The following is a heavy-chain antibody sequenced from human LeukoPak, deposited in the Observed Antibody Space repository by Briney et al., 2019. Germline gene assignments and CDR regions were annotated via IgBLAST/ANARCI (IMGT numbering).Heavy chain of an antibody. Sequence: GGSLRLSCAASGFAFSSYSMNWVRQAPGKGLEWVSSISSSSSYIYYADSVKGRFTISRDNAKNSLYLQMNSLRAEDTAVYYCARIYFDWLGGPFDPWGQGTLVTVSS. CDR2: ISSSSSYI. CDR1: GFAFSSYS. D-gene: IGHD3-9*01. J-gene: IGHJ5*02. V-gene: IGHV3-21*01. CDR3: ARIYFDWLGGPFDP.